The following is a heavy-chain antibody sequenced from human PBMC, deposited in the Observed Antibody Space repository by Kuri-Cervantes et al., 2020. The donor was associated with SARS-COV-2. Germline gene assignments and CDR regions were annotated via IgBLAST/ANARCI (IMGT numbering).Heavy chain of an antibody. CDR1: GFSLSTAEVG. D-gene: IGHD6-19*01. V-gene: IGHV2-5*01. CDR2: IFGNDDE. CDR3: AHIRRSSGWHYFHFYSMDV. Sequence: SGPTLVNPTQTLTLTCTFPGFSLSTAEVGVGWIRQPPGEALEWLALIFGNDDERYSPSLKNRLTLTKGTSKNQVVLILTNVAPVDTGTYYCAHIRRSSGWHYFHFYSMDVWGQGTTVTVSS. J-gene: IGHJ6*02.